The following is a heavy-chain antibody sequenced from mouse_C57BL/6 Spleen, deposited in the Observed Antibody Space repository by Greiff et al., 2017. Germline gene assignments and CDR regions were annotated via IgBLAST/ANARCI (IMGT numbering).Heavy chain of an antibody. CDR2: INPGRGGT. CDR3: ARGYYGRFDY. D-gene: IGHD1-2*01. CDR1: GYAFTNYL. Sequence: VQLQQSGAELVRPGTSVKVSCKASGYAFTNYLIAWVKPRPGQGLEWIGVINPGRGGTNYNEKFKGKATLTADKSSSTAYMQLSSLTSEDSAVYFCARGYYGRFDYWRQGTTLTVAS. V-gene: IGHV1-54*01. J-gene: IGHJ2*01.